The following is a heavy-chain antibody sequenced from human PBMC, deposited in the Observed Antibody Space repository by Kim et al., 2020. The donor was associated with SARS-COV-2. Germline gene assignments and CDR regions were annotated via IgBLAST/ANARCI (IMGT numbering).Heavy chain of an antibody. J-gene: IGHJ6*02. CDR3: AKDLWAPGYYYGMDV. D-gene: IGHD3-10*01. V-gene: IGHV3-23*03. CDR2: IYSGGSNT. Sequence: GGSLRLSCAASGFTFSSYAMSWVRQIPGKGLEWVSVIYSGGSNTYYADSVKGRFTISRDNSKNTLYLQMNSLRAEDTAVYYCAKDLWAPGYYYGMDVWGQGTTVTVSS. CDR1: GFTFSSYA.